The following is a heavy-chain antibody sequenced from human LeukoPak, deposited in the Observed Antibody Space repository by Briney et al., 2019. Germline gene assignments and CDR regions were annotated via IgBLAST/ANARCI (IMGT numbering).Heavy chain of an antibody. V-gene: IGHV3-74*01. CDR1: GFTFSSYW. J-gene: IGHJ6*03. Sequence: GGSLRLSCAASGFTFSSYWMHWVRQAPGKGLVWVSRINTDGSSTSYADSVKGRFTISRDNAKNSLYLQMNSLRAEDTAVYYRARDRPYCSSTSCYTRDYYHMDVWGKGTTVTVSS. CDR3: ARDRPYCSSTSCYTRDYYHMDV. D-gene: IGHD2-2*02. CDR2: INTDGSST.